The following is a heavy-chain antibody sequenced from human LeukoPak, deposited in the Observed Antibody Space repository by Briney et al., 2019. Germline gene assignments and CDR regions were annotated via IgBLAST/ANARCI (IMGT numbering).Heavy chain of an antibody. J-gene: IGHJ4*02. V-gene: IGHV5-51*01. CDR2: IYPGDSDT. CDR1: GYSFTSNW. Sequence: GESLKISCKGSGYSFTSNWIGWVRQMPGKGLEWMGIIYPGDSDTRYSPSFQGQVTISADKSISTAYLRWSSLKASDSAMYYCARHSLDSPSDYWGQGTLVTVSS. CDR3: ARHSLDSPSDY.